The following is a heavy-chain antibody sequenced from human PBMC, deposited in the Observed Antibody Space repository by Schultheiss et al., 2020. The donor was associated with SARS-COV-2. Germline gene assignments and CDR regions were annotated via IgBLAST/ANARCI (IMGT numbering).Heavy chain of an antibody. D-gene: IGHD3-3*01. CDR3: ARSAHGIATGFGMDV. Sequence: SVKVSCKASGGTFSSYAISWVRQAPGQGLEWMGGIIPTLGTRKYAQKFQGRVMISADRSMSTVYMELTSLRSDDTAVYYCARSAHGIATGFGMDVWGQGTTVTVSS. V-gene: IGHV1-69*10. CDR2: IIPTLGTR. J-gene: IGHJ6*02. CDR1: GGTFSSYA.